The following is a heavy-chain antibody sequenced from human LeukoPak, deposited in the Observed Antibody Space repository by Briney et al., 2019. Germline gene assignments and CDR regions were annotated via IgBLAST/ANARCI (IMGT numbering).Heavy chain of an antibody. Sequence: GGSLRLSCAASGFTFSSYSMNWVRQAPGKGLEWVSSISSSSSYIYYADPVKGRFTISRDNAKNSLYLQMNSLRAEDTAVYYCARDWGELFGSDYWGQGTLVTVSS. D-gene: IGHD1-26*01. J-gene: IGHJ4*02. V-gene: IGHV3-21*01. CDR2: ISSSSSYI. CDR3: ARDWGELFGSDY. CDR1: GFTFSSYS.